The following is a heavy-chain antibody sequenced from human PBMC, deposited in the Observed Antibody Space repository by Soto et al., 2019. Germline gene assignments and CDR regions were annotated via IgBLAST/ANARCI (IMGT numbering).Heavy chain of an antibody. CDR2: IDGAGGSL. V-gene: IGHV3-9*01. J-gene: IGHJ4*02. D-gene: IGHD1-26*01. CDR1: GFIFNDYA. Sequence: ETQLVEFGGGLVQPGRSLRLACRNSGFIFNDYAMHWVRQAPGKGLEWVAGIDGAGGSLDYSDSVKGRFTISRDNAENSLFLQMESLRADDTAVYYCAMSTGSFHADFDFWGQGTQVTVSS. CDR3: AMSTGSFHADFDF.